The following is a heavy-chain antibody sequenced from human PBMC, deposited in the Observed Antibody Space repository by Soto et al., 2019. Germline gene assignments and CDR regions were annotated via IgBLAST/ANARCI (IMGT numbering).Heavy chain of an antibody. V-gene: IGHV1-18*01. Sequence: QVQLVQSGAEVKKPGASVKVSCKASGYTFTSYGISWVRQAPGQGLEWMGWISAYNGNTNYAQKLQGRVTMTTDTSTSTAYMELRSMRSDDTAVYYCAREVYCSSTSCSPYFDYWGQGTLVTVSS. D-gene: IGHD2-2*01. CDR1: GYTFTSYG. CDR3: AREVYCSSTSCSPYFDY. CDR2: ISAYNGNT. J-gene: IGHJ4*02.